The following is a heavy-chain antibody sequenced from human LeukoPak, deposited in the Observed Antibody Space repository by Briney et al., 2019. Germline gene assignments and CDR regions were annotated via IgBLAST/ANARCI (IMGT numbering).Heavy chain of an antibody. CDR3: AKDLLGGYFDY. CDR1: GFTFSSYG. CDR2: IRYDGSSK. J-gene: IGHJ4*02. D-gene: IGHD7-27*01. Sequence: PGGSLRLSCAASGFTFSSYGMHWVRQAPGKGLEWVAFIRYDGSSKYYADSVKGRFTISRDNSKNTLYLQMNSLRAEDTAVYYCAKDLLGGYFDYWGQGTLVTVSS. V-gene: IGHV3-30*02.